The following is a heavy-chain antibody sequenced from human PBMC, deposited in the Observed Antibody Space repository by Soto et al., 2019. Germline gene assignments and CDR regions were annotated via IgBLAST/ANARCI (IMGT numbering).Heavy chain of an antibody. V-gene: IGHV4-59*01. CDR2: IYYSGST. D-gene: IGHD6-19*01. J-gene: IGHJ6*03. Sequence: SETLSLTCTVSGGSISSYYWSWIRQPPGKGLEWIGYIYYSGSTNYNPSLKSRVTISVDTSKNQFSLKLSSVTAADTAVYYCAREYSSVNYYYMDVWGKGTTVTVSS. CDR3: AREYSSVNYYYMDV. CDR1: GGSISSYY.